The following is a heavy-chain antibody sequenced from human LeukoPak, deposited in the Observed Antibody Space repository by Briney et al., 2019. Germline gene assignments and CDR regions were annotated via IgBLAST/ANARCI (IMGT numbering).Heavy chain of an antibody. CDR1: GFTFSSYS. D-gene: IGHD3-9*01. CDR3: ARDDILTGQPWNY. J-gene: IGHJ4*02. CDR2: ISSSSSYI. Sequence: GGSLRLSCAASGFTFSSYSMNWVRQAPGKGLEWVSSISSSSSYIYYADSVKGRFTISRDNAKNSLYLQMNSLRAEDTAVYYCARDDILTGQPWNYWGQGTMVTVSS. V-gene: IGHV3-21*01.